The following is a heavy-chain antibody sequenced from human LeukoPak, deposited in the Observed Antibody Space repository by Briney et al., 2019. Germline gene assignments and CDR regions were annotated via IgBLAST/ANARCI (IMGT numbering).Heavy chain of an antibody. CDR2: ISSRSSYI. CDR3: ARVPYCTNGVCPYYFDY. Sequence: GGSLRLSCAASGFTFSAYSINWVRQAPGKGLEWVSSISSRSSYIYYVDSVKGRFTISRDNAKNSLYLQMNSLRAEDTAVYYCARVPYCTNGVCPYYFDYWGQGTLVTVSS. D-gene: IGHD2-8*01. CDR1: GFTFSAYS. V-gene: IGHV3-21*01. J-gene: IGHJ4*02.